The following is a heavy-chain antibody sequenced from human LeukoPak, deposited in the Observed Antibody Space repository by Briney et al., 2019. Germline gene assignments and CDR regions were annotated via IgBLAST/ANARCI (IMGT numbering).Heavy chain of an antibody. D-gene: IGHD5-12*01. Sequence: GGSLRLSCAASGFSFSSYGMHWVRQAPGKGLEWVAVISHDGSNKYRADSVKGRFTISRDNSKNSVYLQMNSLRDEDTAVYYCARKGDSGYDRLGWFDPWGQGTLVTVSS. CDR2: ISHDGSNK. V-gene: IGHV3-30*03. J-gene: IGHJ5*02. CDR1: GFSFSSYG. CDR3: ARKGDSGYDRLGWFDP.